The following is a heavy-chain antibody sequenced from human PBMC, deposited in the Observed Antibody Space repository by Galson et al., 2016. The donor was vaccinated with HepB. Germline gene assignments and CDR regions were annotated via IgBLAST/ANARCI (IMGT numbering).Heavy chain of an antibody. D-gene: IGHD2-15*01. CDR1: QFTFSTYA. V-gene: IGHV3-30-3*01. J-gene: IGHJ4*02. CDR2: ISYDGGKK. CDR3: ARDPLSCSGGSCIPYYFDY. Sequence: LRLSCAVSQFTFSTYAMNWVRQAPGKGLEWVAVISYDGGKKYYADSVKGRFTISRDNSKNTLYLQMNSLRPEDTAVYFCARDPLSCSGGSCIPYYFDYWGQGTPVTVSS.